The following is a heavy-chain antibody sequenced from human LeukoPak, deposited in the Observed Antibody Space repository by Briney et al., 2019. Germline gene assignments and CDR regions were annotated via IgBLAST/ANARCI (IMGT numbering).Heavy chain of an antibody. V-gene: IGHV4-61*01. CDR1: GYSISSSYY. J-gene: IGHJ4*02. Sequence: SETLSLTCTVSGYSISSSYYWSWIRQPPGKGLEWIGYIYYSGSTNYNPSLKSRVTISVDTSKNQFSLKLRSVTAADTAVYYCARVTGYMIEDYFDYWGQETLVTVSS. CDR3: ARVTGYMIEDYFDY. D-gene: IGHD3-22*01. CDR2: IYYSGST.